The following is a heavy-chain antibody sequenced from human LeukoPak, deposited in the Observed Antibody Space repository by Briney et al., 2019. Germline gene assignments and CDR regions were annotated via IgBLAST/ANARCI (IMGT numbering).Heavy chain of an antibody. CDR2: ISGSGGST. Sequence: GGSLRLSCAASGFTFSSYAMSWVRQAPGKGLEWVSAISGSGGSTYYADSVKGRFTISRDNSKNTLYLQMNSLRAEDTAVYYCAKGPINWNNAIYFDYWGQGTLVTVSS. J-gene: IGHJ4*02. D-gene: IGHD1/OR15-1a*01. CDR1: GFTFSSYA. V-gene: IGHV3-23*01. CDR3: AKGPINWNNAIYFDY.